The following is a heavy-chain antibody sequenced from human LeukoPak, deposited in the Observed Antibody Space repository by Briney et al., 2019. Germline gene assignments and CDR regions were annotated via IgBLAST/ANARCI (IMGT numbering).Heavy chain of an antibody. Sequence: SETLSLTCAVYGGSFSGYYWSWIRQPPGKGLEWIGEINHSGSTNYNPSLKSRVTISVDTSKNQFSLKLSSVTAADTAVYYCARSQRYSSSWYFNHAEYFQHWGQGTLVTVSS. D-gene: IGHD6-13*01. CDR3: ARSQRYSSSWYFNHAEYFQH. J-gene: IGHJ1*01. CDR1: GGSFSGYY. CDR2: INHSGST. V-gene: IGHV4-34*01.